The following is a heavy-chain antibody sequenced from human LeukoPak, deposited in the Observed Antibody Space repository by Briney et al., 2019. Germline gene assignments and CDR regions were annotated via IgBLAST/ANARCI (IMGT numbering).Heavy chain of an antibody. Sequence: GGSLRLSCVAAGFTFSRFEMNWVRQAPGKGLEWVSAISGSGGSTYYADSVKGRFTISRDNSKNTLYLQMNSLRAGDTAVYYCAKPHFDDWGQGTLVTVSS. CDR3: AKPHFDD. CDR1: GFTFSRFE. J-gene: IGHJ4*02. CDR2: ISGSGGST. V-gene: IGHV3-23*01.